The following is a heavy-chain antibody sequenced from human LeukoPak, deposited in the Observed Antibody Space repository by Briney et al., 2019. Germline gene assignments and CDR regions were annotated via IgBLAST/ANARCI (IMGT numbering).Heavy chain of an antibody. CDR1: GFTFRDYG. J-gene: IGHJ4*02. D-gene: IGHD6-25*01. CDR2: ISYDGSNK. V-gene: IGHV3-30*18. CDR3: AKAFRGQRYYFDY. Sequence: GGSLRLSCAASGFTFRDYGMHWVRQAPGKGLEWVAVISYDGSNKYYADSVKGRFTISRDNSKNTLYMEMNSLRAEDTAVYYCAKAFRGQRYYFDYWGQGTLATVSS.